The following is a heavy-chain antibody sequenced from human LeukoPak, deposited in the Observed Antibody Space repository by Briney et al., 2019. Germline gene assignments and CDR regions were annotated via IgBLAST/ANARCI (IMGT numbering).Heavy chain of an antibody. Sequence: GSLRLSCAASGFTFSSYAMSWVRQAPGKGLEWVSAISGSGGSTYYADSVKGRFTISRDNSKNTLYLQMNSLRAEDTAVYYCARDAWVAAAGTGGFDPWGQGTLVTVSS. CDR1: GFTFSSYA. CDR2: ISGSGGST. J-gene: IGHJ5*02. V-gene: IGHV3-23*01. D-gene: IGHD6-13*01. CDR3: ARDAWVAAAGTGGFDP.